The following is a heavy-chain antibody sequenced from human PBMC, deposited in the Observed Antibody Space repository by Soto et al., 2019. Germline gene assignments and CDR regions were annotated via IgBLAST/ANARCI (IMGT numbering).Heavy chain of an antibody. Sequence: GESLKISCQCSGYSFITYWIGWVRQMPGKGLEWMGIIYPRDSDTRYSPSFEGQVTISVDKSISTAHLPWSRLKASDTGMYYCARREAHKWFDYWGQGALVTVS. CDR1: GYSFITYW. CDR3: ARREAHKWFDY. D-gene: IGHD1-26*01. J-gene: IGHJ4*02. V-gene: IGHV5-51*01. CDR2: IYPRDSDT.